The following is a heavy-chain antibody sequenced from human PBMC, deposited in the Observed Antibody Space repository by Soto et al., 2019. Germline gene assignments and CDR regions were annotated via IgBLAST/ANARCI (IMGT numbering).Heavy chain of an antibody. CDR2: INHSGST. CDR3: ARGLQLWA. Sequence: QVQLQQWGAGLLKPSETLSLTCAVYGGSFSGYYWSWIRQPPGKGLEWIWEINHSGSTNYNPSLTSRVTISVDTSKNQFSLKLSSVTDADTAVYYCARGLQLWAWGQGTLVTVSS. V-gene: IGHV4-34*01. J-gene: IGHJ5*02. D-gene: IGHD5-18*01. CDR1: GGSFSGYY.